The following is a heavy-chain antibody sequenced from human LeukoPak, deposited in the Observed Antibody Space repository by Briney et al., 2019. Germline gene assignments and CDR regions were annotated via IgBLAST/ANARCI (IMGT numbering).Heavy chain of an antibody. V-gene: IGHV3-21*01. Sequence: GGSLRLSCAASGFSFSDYSMIWVRQAPGKGLEWVSSLSSSRSYIYYADSVKGRFTISRDNAKNSLYLEMNSLRAGDTAVYYCARRAGAYSHPYDYWGQGTLVTVSS. J-gene: IGHJ4*02. D-gene: IGHD4/OR15-4a*01. CDR2: LSSSRSYI. CDR1: GFSFSDYS. CDR3: ARRAGAYSHPYDY.